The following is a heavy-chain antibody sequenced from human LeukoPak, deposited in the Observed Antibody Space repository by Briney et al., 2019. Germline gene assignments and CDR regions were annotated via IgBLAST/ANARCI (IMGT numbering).Heavy chain of an antibody. CDR2: IYYSGST. Sequence: SETLSLTCTVSGGSISSGGYYWSWIRQHPGKGLEWIGYIYYSGSTYYNPSLKSRVTISVDTSKNQFSLKLSSVTAADTAVYYCARVGYCLSGTCDDYYYYYGMDVWGQGTTVTVSS. D-gene: IGHD2-15*01. CDR1: GGSISSGGYY. V-gene: IGHV4-31*03. CDR3: ARVGYCLSGTCDDYYYYYGMDV. J-gene: IGHJ6*02.